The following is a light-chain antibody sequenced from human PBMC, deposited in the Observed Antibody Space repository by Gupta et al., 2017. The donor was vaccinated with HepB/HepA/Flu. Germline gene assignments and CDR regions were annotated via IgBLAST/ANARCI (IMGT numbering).Light chain of an antibody. V-gene: IGKV1-39*01. CDR1: QSISIF. J-gene: IGKJ3*01. Sequence: DTQMNQSPSSLSASLGDRVTITCRASQSISIFLNWYQQKPGKAPKLLIHAASSLESGVPSRFSGSGSGTDFTLTISSLQPEDFGTYYCQQSHSPPLTFGPGTKVDIK. CDR2: AAS. CDR3: QQSHSPPLT.